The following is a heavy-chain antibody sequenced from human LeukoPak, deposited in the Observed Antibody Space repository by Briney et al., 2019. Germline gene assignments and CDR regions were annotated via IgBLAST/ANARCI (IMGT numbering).Heavy chain of an antibody. Sequence: SVKVSCKASGGTFSSYTISLVRQAPGQGLEWMGRIIPILGIANYAQKFQGRVTITADKSTSTAYMELSSLRSEDTAVYYCARFRETTVAPDAFDIWGKGTMVTVSS. CDR2: IIPILGIA. CDR1: GGTFSSYT. D-gene: IGHD4-11*01. V-gene: IGHV1-69*02. J-gene: IGHJ3*02. CDR3: ARFRETTVAPDAFDI.